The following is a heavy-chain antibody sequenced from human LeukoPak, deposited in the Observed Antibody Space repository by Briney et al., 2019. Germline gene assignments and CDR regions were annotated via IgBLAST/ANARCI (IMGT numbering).Heavy chain of an antibody. Sequence: GGSLRPSCAASGFTFSSYRMNWVRQAPGEGLEWVSSISSSSSYIYYADSVKGRFTISRDNAKNSLYLQMNSLRAEDTAVYYCAGIYYGSGSFDYWGQGTLVTVSS. CDR2: ISSSSSYI. D-gene: IGHD3-10*01. J-gene: IGHJ4*02. V-gene: IGHV3-21*01. CDR3: AGIYYGSGSFDY. CDR1: GFTFSSYR.